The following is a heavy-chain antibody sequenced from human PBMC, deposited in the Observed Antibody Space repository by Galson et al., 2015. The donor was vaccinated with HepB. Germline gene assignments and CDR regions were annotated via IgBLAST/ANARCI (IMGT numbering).Heavy chain of an antibody. V-gene: IGHV4-31*03. CDR1: GGSISSGSYY. D-gene: IGHD5-24*01. CDR3: ARAAMARHYYFDY. CDR2: IYYSGST. Sequence: TLSLTCTVSGGSISSGSYYWSWIRQHPGKGLEWIGYIYYSGSTYYNPSLKSRVTISVDTSKNQFSLKLSSVTAADTAVYYCARAAMARHYYFDYWGQGTLVTVSS. J-gene: IGHJ4*02.